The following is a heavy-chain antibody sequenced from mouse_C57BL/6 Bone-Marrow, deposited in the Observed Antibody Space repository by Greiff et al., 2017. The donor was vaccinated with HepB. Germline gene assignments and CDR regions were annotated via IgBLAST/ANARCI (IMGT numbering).Heavy chain of an antibody. CDR3: ARHRRDYYGSGYAMDY. D-gene: IGHD1-1*01. V-gene: IGHV2-6-1*01. CDR1: GFSLTSYG. CDR2: IWSDGST. J-gene: IGHJ4*01. Sequence: QVHVKQSGPGLVAPSQSLSITCTVSGFSLTSYGVHWVRQPPGKGLEWLVVIWSDGSTTYNSALKSRLSISKDNSKSQVFLKMNSLQTDDTAMYYCARHRRDYYGSGYAMDYWGQGTSVTVSS.